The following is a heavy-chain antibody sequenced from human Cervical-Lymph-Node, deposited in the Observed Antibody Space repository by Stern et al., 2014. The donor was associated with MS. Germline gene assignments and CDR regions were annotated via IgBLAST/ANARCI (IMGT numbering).Heavy chain of an antibody. CDR2: FDPEDGET. CDR3: ATDRGVK. V-gene: IGHV1-24*01. D-gene: IGHD3-10*01. CDR1: GHPLSDLA. Sequence: QVQLGQSGAEVKKPGASVTVSCHVSGHPLSDLALHWLRQLPTSGLEWLGQFDPEDGETVYAQRLQGRSTMTEDKTTGTAYMTLTALTSDDTAVYYCATDRGVKWGPGTLVAVSS. J-gene: IGHJ4*02.